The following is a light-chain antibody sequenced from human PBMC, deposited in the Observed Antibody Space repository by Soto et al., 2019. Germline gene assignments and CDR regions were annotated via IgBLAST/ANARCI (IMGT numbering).Light chain of an antibody. J-gene: IGLJ2*01. CDR2: EVT. CDR3: SSYAGSNNLV. Sequence: QSVLTQPPSASGSPGQSVTISCTGTSSDVGAYNYVSWYQQHPGKAPKLMIYEVTKRPSGVPDRFSGSKSGNTASLTVSGLQAEDEADYYCSSYAGSNNLVIGGGTQLTVL. V-gene: IGLV2-8*01. CDR1: SSDVGAYNY.